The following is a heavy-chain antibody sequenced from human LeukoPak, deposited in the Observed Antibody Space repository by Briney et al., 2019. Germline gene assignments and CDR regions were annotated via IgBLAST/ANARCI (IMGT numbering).Heavy chain of an antibody. CDR1: GFTFSSYA. CDR3: AKGLGITMKVVVIWSLDY. CDR2: ISGSGGST. J-gene: IGHJ4*02. Sequence: QPGGSLRLSCAASGFTFSSYAMSWVRPAPGKGLEWVSAISGSGGSTYYADSVKGRFTISRDNSKNTLYLQMNSLRAEDTAVYYCAKGLGITMKVVVIWSLDYWGQGTLVTVSS. D-gene: IGHD3-22*01. V-gene: IGHV3-23*01.